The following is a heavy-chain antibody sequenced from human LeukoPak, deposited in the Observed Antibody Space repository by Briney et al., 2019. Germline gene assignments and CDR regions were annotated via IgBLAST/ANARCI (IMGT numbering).Heavy chain of an antibody. V-gene: IGHV1-3*03. CDR1: GYTFTSYA. Sequence: ASVKVSCKASGYTFTSYAMHWVRQAPGQRLEWMGWINAGNGNTKYSQEFQGRVTITRDTSTSTVYMELSSLRSEDTAVYYCARFAVHRRITVAGQFGLDYWGQGTLVSLSS. CDR3: ARFAVHRRITVAGQFGLDY. CDR2: INAGNGNT. J-gene: IGHJ4*02. D-gene: IGHD6-19*01.